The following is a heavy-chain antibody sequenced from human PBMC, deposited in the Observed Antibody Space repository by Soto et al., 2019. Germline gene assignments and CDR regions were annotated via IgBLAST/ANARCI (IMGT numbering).Heavy chain of an antibody. D-gene: IGHD6-13*01. CDR1: GGSVSSGSYY. Sequence: QVQLQESGPGLVKPSETLSLTCTVSGGSVSSGSYYWSWIRQPPGKGLEWIGYIYYSGSTNYNPSLKSRVTISVDTSKNQFSLKLSSVTAADTAVYYCARGVGIAAAGIYHNWFDPWGQGTLVTVSS. J-gene: IGHJ5*02. CDR3: ARGVGIAAAGIYHNWFDP. V-gene: IGHV4-61*01. CDR2: IYYSGST.